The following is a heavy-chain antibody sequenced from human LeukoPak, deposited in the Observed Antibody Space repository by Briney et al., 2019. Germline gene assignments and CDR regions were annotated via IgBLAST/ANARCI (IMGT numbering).Heavy chain of an antibody. Sequence: RASETLSLTCAVSGYSISSGNYWGWIRQPPGKGLEWIGNIYHSGSTYYNPSLKSRVTILIDTSKNQFFLKLSSVTAADTAVYYCARVRSSWYQFDYWGQGTLVTVSS. CDR3: ARVRSSWYQFDY. CDR2: IYHSGST. D-gene: IGHD6-13*01. J-gene: IGHJ4*02. V-gene: IGHV4-38-2*01. CDR1: GYSISSGNY.